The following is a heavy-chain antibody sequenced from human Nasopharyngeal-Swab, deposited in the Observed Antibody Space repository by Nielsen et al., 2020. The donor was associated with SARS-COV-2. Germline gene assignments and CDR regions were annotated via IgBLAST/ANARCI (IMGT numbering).Heavy chain of an antibody. Sequence: GESLKISCAASGFTFSTYDMSWVRQAPGKGLEWASGISGSGESTHYADSVKGRFTISRDKSKNTLYLQMNSLRAEDTAVYYCVKGPPAVIHYFDYWGQGTLVTVSS. V-gene: IGHV3-23*01. CDR1: GFTFSTYD. D-gene: IGHD2-21*01. CDR2: ISGSGEST. J-gene: IGHJ4*02. CDR3: VKGPPAVIHYFDY.